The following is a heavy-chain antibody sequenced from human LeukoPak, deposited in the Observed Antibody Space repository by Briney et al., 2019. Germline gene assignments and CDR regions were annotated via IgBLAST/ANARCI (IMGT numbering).Heavy chain of an antibody. V-gene: IGHV4-34*01. CDR3: ARVWKQWLYVRFDY. CDR2: INHSGSA. J-gene: IGHJ4*02. CDR1: GGSFSGYY. D-gene: IGHD6-19*01. Sequence: PSETLSRTCAVYGGSFSGYYWSWIRQPPGKGLEWIGEINHSGSANYNPSLKSRVTISVDTSKNQFSLKLSSVTAADTAVYYCARVWKQWLYVRFDYWGQGTLVTVSS.